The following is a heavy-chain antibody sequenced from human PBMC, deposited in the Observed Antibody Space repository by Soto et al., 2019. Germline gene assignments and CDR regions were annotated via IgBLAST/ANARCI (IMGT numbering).Heavy chain of an antibody. D-gene: IGHD1-26*01. V-gene: IGHV3-74*01. CDR1: GFTFGNYW. CDR3: ARSYGVGPSWAEFFNY. J-gene: IGHJ4*02. CDR2: IDADGSSA. Sequence: VQLVESGGGLVQPGESLRLSCVASGFTFGNYWMHWVRQAPGKGLVWVSRIDADGSSANYTDSMKGRFTISRDNARNTLYLPVDSLRVEATAVYYCARSYGVGPSWAEFFNYWGQGTLVTVSS.